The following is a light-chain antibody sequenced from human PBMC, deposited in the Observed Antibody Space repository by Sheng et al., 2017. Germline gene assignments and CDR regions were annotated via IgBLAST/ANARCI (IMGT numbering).Light chain of an antibody. Sequence: EIVMTQSPATLSVSPGETATLSCRASQSISNFLAWYQQKPGQPPRFLMHGASMRASGIPARFSGSGSGTEFSLTISRLEPEDIAVYYCHQYAASPLTFGGGTKVEIK. V-gene: IGKV3-15*01. CDR2: GAS. CDR1: QSISNF. CDR3: HQYAASPLT. J-gene: IGKJ4*01.